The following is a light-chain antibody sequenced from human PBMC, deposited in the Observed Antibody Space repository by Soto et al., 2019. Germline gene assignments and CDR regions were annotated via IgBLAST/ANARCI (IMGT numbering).Light chain of an antibody. CDR3: QSDDSSKWV. J-gene: IGLJ3*02. V-gene: IGLV6-57*01. CDR1: SGSLASNF. CDR2: EDN. Sequence: NFMLTQPHSVSESPGKTVTISCTRSSGSLASNFVQWYQQRPGSSPTTVIYEDNQRPSGVPDRFSGAIDSSSNSASLTISGLKTDDEADYCCQSDDSSKWVFGGGTKLTVL.